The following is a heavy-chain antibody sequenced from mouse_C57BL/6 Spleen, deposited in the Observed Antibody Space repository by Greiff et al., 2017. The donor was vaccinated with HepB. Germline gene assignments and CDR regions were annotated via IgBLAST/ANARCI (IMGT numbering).Heavy chain of an antibody. Sequence: QVQLQQSGAELVMPGASVKLSCKASGYTFTSYWMHWVKQRPGQGLEWIGEIDPSDSYTNYNQKFKGKSTLTVDKSSSTAYMQLSSLTSEDSAGYYCARGGYGSSSWFAYWGQGTLVTVSA. J-gene: IGHJ3*01. CDR3: ARGGYGSSSWFAY. V-gene: IGHV1-69*01. CDR2: IDPSDSYT. D-gene: IGHD1-1*01. CDR1: GYTFTSYW.